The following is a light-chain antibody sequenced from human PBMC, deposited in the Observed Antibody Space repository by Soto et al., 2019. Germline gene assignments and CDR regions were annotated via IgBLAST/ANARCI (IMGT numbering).Light chain of an antibody. CDR2: GGS. J-gene: IGKJ1*01. Sequence: EIVLTQSPGSLSLSPGERATLSCRASQSVRSSSLAWDQQKPGQAPRLLIFGGSRRATDIPYRFSGSRSGTDFTLTISRLEPEDFAVYYCQQYDTSPWTFGQGTTVEVK. CDR3: QQYDTSPWT. CDR1: QSVRSSS. V-gene: IGKV3-20*01.